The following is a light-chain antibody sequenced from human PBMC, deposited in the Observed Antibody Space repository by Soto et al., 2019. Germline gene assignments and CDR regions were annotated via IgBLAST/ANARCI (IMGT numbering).Light chain of an antibody. Sequence: QMTQARSTLSEKVRDRVTITCRASQSISSWLAWYQQKPGKAPKLLIYKASSLESGVPSRFSGSGSGTEFTLTTSILQPDDFATHYCQPYNTYPRTFGQGTNVDIK. V-gene: IGKV1-5*03. CDR1: QSISSW. J-gene: IGKJ1*01. CDR2: KAS. CDR3: QPYNTYPRT.